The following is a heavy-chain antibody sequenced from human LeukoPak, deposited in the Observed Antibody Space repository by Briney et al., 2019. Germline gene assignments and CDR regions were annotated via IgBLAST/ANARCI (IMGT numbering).Heavy chain of an antibody. J-gene: IGHJ3*02. D-gene: IGHD3-3*01. V-gene: IGHV4-61*02. CDR2: IYTSGST. CDR3: ASMPPKGFWSGYSDAFDI. CDR1: GGSISSGSYY. Sequence: SQTLSLTCTVAGGSISSGSYYWSWIRQPGGKGLEWIERIYTSGSTNYNPSLKGRVTISVDTPKNQFSLKLSSVTAADTAVYYCASMPPKGFWSGYSDAFDIWGQGTMVTVSS.